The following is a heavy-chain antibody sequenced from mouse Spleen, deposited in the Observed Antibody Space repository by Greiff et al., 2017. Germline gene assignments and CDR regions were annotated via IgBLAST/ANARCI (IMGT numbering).Heavy chain of an antibody. CDR1: GFTFSSYT. CDR2: ISSGGGNT. D-gene: IGHD3-3*01. CDR3: ARGGRGYYFDY. J-gene: IGHJ2*01. V-gene: IGHV5-9*04. Sequence: EVKLMESGGGLVKPGGSLKLSCAASGFTFSSYTMSWVRQTPAKRLEWVATISSGGGNTYYPDSVKGRFTISRDNARNTLYLQMSSLRSEDTAMYYCARGGRGYYFDYWGQGTTLTVSS.